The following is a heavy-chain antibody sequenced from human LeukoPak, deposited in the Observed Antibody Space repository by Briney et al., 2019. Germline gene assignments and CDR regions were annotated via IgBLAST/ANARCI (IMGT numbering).Heavy chain of an antibody. CDR1: GYTFTSYA. CDR2: INTNTGNP. Sequence: GASVKVSCKASGYTFTSYAMNWVRQAPGQGLEWMGWINTNTGNPTYAQGFTGRFVFSLDTSVSTAYLQISSLKAEDTAVYFCARDPPRKTTEVTQKESDYWGQGTLVTVSS. D-gene: IGHD4-23*01. V-gene: IGHV7-4-1*02. CDR3: ARDPPRKTTEVTQKESDY. J-gene: IGHJ4*02.